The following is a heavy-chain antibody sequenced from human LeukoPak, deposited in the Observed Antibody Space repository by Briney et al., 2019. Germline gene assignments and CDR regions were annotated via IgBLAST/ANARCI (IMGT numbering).Heavy chain of an antibody. V-gene: IGHV3-7*01. Sequence: GGSLRLSCAASGFILRSHYISWFRQAPGKGLEWVANIRQDGREKYYLGSVKGRFTISRDNAKNSLYLQMNSLRAEDTAVYYCASYSPMDWFDPWGQGTLVTVSS. J-gene: IGHJ5*02. D-gene: IGHD2-15*01. CDR2: IRQDGREK. CDR1: GFILRSHY. CDR3: ASYSPMDWFDP.